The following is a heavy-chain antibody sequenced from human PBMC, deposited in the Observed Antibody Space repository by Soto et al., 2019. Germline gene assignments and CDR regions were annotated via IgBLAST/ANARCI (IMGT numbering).Heavy chain of an antibody. J-gene: IGHJ6*04. CDR1: GFTFSSYS. D-gene: IGHD2-2*01. Sequence: EVQLVESGGGLVQPGGSLRLSCAASGFTFSSYSMNWVRQAPGKGLEWVSYISSSSSTIYYADSVKGRFTISRDNAKNSLYLQMNSLRAEDTALYYCASGCSSTSCYWGKGTTVTVSS. V-gene: IGHV3-48*01. CDR3: ASGCSSTSCY. CDR2: ISSSSSTI.